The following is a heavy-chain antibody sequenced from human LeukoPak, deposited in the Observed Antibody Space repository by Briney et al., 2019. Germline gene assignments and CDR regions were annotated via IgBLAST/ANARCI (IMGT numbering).Heavy chain of an antibody. CDR3: ARRYYDILTGYYEDY. J-gene: IGHJ4*02. V-gene: IGHV3-30-3*01. CDR1: GFTFSSYA. CDR2: ISYDGSNK. Sequence: GGSLRLSCAASGFTFSSYAMHWVRQAPGKGLEWVAVISYDGSNKYYADSVKGRFTISRDNSKNTLYLQMNSLRAEDTAVYYCARRYYDILTGYYEDYWGQGTLVTVSS. D-gene: IGHD3-9*01.